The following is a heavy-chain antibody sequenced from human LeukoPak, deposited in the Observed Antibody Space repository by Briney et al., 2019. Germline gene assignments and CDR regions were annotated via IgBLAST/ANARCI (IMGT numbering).Heavy chain of an antibody. V-gene: IGHV3-74*01. J-gene: IGHJ4*02. CDR2: INTDGSST. CDR3: ARDPKNNYFDY. CDR1: GFTFSTYW. Sequence: GGSLRLSCAASGFTFSTYWMHWVRQAPGKGLVWVSRINTDGSSTTYADSVKGRFTLSRDNARNTLFLQMNSLRAEDTAVYYCARDPKNNYFDYWGQGTLVTVSS.